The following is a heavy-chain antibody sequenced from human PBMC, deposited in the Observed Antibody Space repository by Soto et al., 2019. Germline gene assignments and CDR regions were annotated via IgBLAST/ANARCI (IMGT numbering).Heavy chain of an antibody. J-gene: IGHJ2*01. Sequence: QVQLVESGGGVVQPGRSLRLSCAASGFTFSSYGMHWVRQAPGKGLEWVAVISYDGSNKYYADSVKGRFTISRDNSKNTLYLQMNSLRAEETAVYYCAKDGYCSSTRCRRYWYFDLWGRGTLVTVSS. V-gene: IGHV3-30*18. CDR2: ISYDGSNK. CDR1: GFTFSSYG. D-gene: IGHD2-2*03. CDR3: AKDGYCSSTRCRRYWYFDL.